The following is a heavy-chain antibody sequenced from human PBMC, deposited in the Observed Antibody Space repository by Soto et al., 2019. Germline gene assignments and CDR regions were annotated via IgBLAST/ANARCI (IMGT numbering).Heavy chain of an antibody. V-gene: IGHV4-59*08. CDR1: GVSISSYY. J-gene: IGHJ6*02. CDR3: ARGFYDSDGYSNPFDV. CDR2: VHHNGRT. D-gene: IGHD5-18*01. Sequence: KPSETLSLTCTVSGVSISSYYWSWIRQSPGKGLEWIAYVHHNGRTNYNPSLKSRVTVSIDTSKSQVSLRLSSVTAADAAVYYCARGFYDSDGYSNPFDVWGQGTTVTVSS.